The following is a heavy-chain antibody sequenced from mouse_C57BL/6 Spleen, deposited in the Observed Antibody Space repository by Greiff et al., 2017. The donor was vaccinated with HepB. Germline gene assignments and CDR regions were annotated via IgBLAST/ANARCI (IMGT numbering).Heavy chain of an antibody. CDR1: GYTFTSYW. CDR3: ARSRNYGSSYWYFDV. V-gene: IGHV1-52*01. Sequence: VQLQQPGAELVKPGASVKLSCKASGYTFTSYWMHWVKQRPIQGLEWIGNIDPSDSETHYNQKFKDKATLTVDKSSSTAYMQLSSLKSEDSAVYYCARSRNYGSSYWYFDVWGTGTTVTVSS. CDR2: IDPSDSET. D-gene: IGHD1-1*01. J-gene: IGHJ1*03.